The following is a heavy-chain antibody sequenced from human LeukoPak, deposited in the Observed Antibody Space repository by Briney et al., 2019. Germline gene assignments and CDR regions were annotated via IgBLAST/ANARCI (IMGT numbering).Heavy chain of an antibody. CDR3: ASPLGYYDSSGYLF. J-gene: IGHJ4*02. CDR2: VSNSGNT. Sequence: SETLSLTCTVSGGSVSTSNFYWSWIRQPPRKSLEWIGSVSNSGNTFYNPSLKSRVTISVDTSDSQFSLKLTSVTAADTAVYFCASPLGYYDSSGYLFWGQGTLVTVSS. D-gene: IGHD3-22*01. V-gene: IGHV4-39*01. CDR1: GGSVSTSNFY.